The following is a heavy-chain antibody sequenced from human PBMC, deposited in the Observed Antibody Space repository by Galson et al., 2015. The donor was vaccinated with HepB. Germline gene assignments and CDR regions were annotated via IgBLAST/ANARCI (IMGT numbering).Heavy chain of an antibody. D-gene: IGHD7-27*01. CDR2: IYSGGST. CDR1: GFTVSSNY. Sequence: SLRLSCAASGFTVSSNYMSWVRQAPGKGLEWVSVIYSGGSTYYADSVKGRFTISRDNSKNTLYLQMNSLRAEDTAVYYCARDVGTLYFDYWGQGTLVTVSS. V-gene: IGHV3-53*01. CDR3: ARDVGTLYFDY. J-gene: IGHJ4*02.